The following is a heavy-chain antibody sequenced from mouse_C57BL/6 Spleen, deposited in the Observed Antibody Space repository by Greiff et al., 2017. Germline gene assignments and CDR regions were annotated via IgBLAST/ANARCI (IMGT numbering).Heavy chain of an antibody. CDR2: ISYSGST. V-gene: IGHV3-1*01. CDR3: ARDGYYGSSYWYFDV. J-gene: IGHJ1*03. Sequence: VQLKQSGPGMVKPSQSLSLTCTVTGYSITSGYDWHWIRHFPGNKLEWMGYISYSGSTNYNPSLKSRISITHDTSKNHFFLKLNSVTTEDTATYYCARDGYYGSSYWYFDVWGTGTTVTVSS. D-gene: IGHD1-1*01. CDR1: GYSITSGYD.